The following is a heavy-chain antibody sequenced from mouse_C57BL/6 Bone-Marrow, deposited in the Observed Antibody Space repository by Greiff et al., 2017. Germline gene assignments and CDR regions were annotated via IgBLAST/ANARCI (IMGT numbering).Heavy chain of an antibody. Sequence: EVKLVESGGGLVKPGGSLKLSCAASGFTFSSYTMSWVRQTPEKRLEWVATISGGGGNTYYPDSVKGRFTISRDKAKNTLYLQMSSLRSEDTALYYCASPPITTVGVDYCGQGTSVTVSS. CDR3: ASPPITTVGVDY. J-gene: IGHJ4*01. CDR2: ISGGGGNT. CDR1: GFTFSSYT. V-gene: IGHV5-9*01. D-gene: IGHD1-1*01.